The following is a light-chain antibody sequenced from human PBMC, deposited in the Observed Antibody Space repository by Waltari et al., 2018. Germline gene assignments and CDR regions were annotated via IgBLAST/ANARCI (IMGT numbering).Light chain of an antibody. CDR2: EDN. Sequence: NFMLTQPHSVSESPGKTVTISCTGSSGSIASNYVQWYQQRPGSAPTTVIYEDNQRPSGVPDRFSGSIDSSSNSASLTISGLKTEDEADYYCQSYDSSRGFGSGTKVTVL. CDR1: SGSIASNY. V-gene: IGLV6-57*02. CDR3: QSYDSSRG. J-gene: IGLJ6*01.